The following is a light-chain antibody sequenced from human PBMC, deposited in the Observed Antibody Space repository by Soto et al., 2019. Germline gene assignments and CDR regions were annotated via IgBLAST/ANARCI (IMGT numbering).Light chain of an antibody. CDR3: SSYTSSSTLG. CDR1: SSDVGGYNY. V-gene: IGLV2-14*01. J-gene: IGLJ1*01. Sequence: LTQPASVSGSPGQSITISCTGTSSDVGGYNYVSWYQQHPGKAPKLMIYEVSNRPSGVSNRFSGSKSGNTASLTISGLQAEDEADYYCSSYTSSSTLGFGTGTKVTVL. CDR2: EVS.